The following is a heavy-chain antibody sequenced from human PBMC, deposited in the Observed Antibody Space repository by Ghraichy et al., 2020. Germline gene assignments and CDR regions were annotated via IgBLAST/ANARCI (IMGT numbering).Heavy chain of an antibody. V-gene: IGHV3-30*18. J-gene: IGHJ3*02. CDR1: GFTFSSYG. Sequence: GGSLRLSCAASGFTFSSYGMHWVRQAPGKGLEWVAVISYDGSNKYYADSVKGRFTISRDNSKTTLYLQMNSLRAEDTAVYYCANPYYYDSSGYYPDAFDIWSQGTLVTVPS. CDR3: ANPYYYDSSGYYPDAFDI. D-gene: IGHD3-22*01. CDR2: ISYDGSNK.